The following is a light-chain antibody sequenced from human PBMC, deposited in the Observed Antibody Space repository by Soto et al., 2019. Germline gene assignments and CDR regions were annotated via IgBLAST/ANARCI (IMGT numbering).Light chain of an antibody. CDR2: EGS. Sequence: QSALTQPASVSGSPGQSITISCTGTSSDVGSYNLVSWYQQHPGKAPKLMIYEGSKRPSGVSNRFSGSKSGNTASLTISGLQAEDEADYYCCSYGFGGGTQLTV. CDR1: SSDVGSYNL. CDR3: CSYG. V-gene: IGLV2-23*01. J-gene: IGLJ2*01.